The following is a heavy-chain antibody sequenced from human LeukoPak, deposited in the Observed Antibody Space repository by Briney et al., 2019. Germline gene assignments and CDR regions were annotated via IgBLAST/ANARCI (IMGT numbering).Heavy chain of an antibody. CDR1: RFTVSSTY. CDR2: IYSGGNI. V-gene: IGHV3-53*01. J-gene: IGHJ4*02. Sequence: GGSLRLSRAASRFTVSSTYTSWVRQAPGKGLEWVSVIYSGGNIYYIDSVKGRFTISRDTSKNKLYLQMNKLRDEDTAVYFCASRHCSGGGCYFAGADPFDYWGEGTLVSVSS. CDR3: ASRHCSGGGCYFAGADPFDY. D-gene: IGHD2-15*01.